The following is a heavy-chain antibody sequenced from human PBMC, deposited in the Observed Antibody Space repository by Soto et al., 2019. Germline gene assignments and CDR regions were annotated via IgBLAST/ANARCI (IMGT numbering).Heavy chain of an antibody. CDR2: IFDTGNT. V-gene: IGHV4-30-4*01. CDR1: GGSVSSGDYS. CDR3: ARVYGGDYYYDYDMDV. Sequence: QVQLQESGPGLVKPSQTLSLTCTVSGGSVSSGDYSWNWIRQPPGKGLEWIGYIFDTGNTQYNPSLKSRISISVDTSKNQYSLKLTSVTAADTAVYFCARVYGGDYYYDYDMDVWGQGTTVIVSS. D-gene: IGHD4-17*01. J-gene: IGHJ6*02.